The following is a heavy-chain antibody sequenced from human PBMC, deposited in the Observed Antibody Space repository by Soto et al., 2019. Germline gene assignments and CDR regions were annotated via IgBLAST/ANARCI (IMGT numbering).Heavy chain of an antibody. CDR1: GGSISSGDYY. V-gene: IGHV4-30-4*01. CDR2: TYYSGST. J-gene: IGHJ6*02. D-gene: IGHD3-3*01. CDR3: ARDNILGILYGGMDV. Sequence: KASETLSLTCTVSGGSISSGDYYWSWIRQPPGKGLEWIGYTYYSGSTYYNPSLKSRVTISVDTSKNQFSLKLSSVTAADTAVYYCARDNILGILYGGMDVWGQGTTVTVSS.